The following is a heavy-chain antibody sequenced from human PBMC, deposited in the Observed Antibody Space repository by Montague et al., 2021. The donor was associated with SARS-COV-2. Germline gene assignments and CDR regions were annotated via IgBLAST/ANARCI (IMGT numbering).Heavy chain of an antibody. V-gene: IGHV4-39*02. Sequence: SETLSLTCTVSGGSITNNIDYWAWIRQPPGKGLEWIGSIYYTGNTYYNPSLKSRVTISVVTSKNHFTLKLSSVTAAETAVYYCARLKRYFDSSGSPSASDFWGQGTKVTASS. CDR3: ARLKRYFDSSGSPSASDF. CDR1: GGSITNNIDY. J-gene: IGHJ3*01. CDR2: IYYTGNT. D-gene: IGHD3-22*01.